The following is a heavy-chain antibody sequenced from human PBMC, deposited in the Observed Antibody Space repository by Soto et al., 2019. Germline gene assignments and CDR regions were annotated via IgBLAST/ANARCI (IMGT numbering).Heavy chain of an antibody. CDR1: GYTFTNYG. D-gene: IGHD6-19*01. V-gene: IGHV1-18*01. Sequence: ASVKVSCKTSGYTFTNYGISWVRQAPGQGLEWMGWISAHTGNTNYAQKFQGRVTMTTDTSTSTAYMELRSLRSDDTAVYYCARNLAVAQGGYYYYGMDVWGQGTTVTVSS. CDR2: ISAHTGNT. CDR3: ARNLAVAQGGYYYYGMDV. J-gene: IGHJ6*02.